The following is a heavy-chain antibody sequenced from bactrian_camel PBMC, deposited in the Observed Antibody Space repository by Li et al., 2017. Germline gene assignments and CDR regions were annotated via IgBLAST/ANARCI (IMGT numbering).Heavy chain of an antibody. D-gene: IGHD1*01. Sequence: HVQLVESGGGSVQAGGSLRLSCVASGLPGSDSDFAMGWFRQAPGKEREGVAFIDNGGATNYAYSAAGRFTISRDNANNALYLQMNSLKPEDTAMYYCAADEYNHGLAWRQYQHWGQGTQVTVS. CDR2: IDNGGAT. CDR3: AADEYNHGLAWRQYQH. V-gene: IGHV3S53*01. CDR1: GLPGSDSDFA. J-gene: IGHJ4*01.